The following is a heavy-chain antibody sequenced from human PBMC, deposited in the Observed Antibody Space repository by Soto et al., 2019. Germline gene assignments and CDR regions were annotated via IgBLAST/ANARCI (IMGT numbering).Heavy chain of an antibody. D-gene: IGHD2-21*02. V-gene: IGHV5-10-1*01. CDR3: ARSSIVVVTASQDGMDV. CDR1: GYSFTSYW. CDR2: IDPSDSYT. J-gene: IGHJ6*02. Sequence: GESLKISCKGSGYSFTSYWIDWVRQMPGKGLEWMGRIDPSDSYTNYSPSFQGHVTISADKSISTAYLQWSSLKASDTAMYYCARSSIVVVTASQDGMDVWGQGTTVTVSS.